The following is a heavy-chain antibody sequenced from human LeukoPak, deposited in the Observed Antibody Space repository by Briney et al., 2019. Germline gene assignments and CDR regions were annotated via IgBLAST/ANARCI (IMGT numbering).Heavy chain of an antibody. CDR2: ISAYNGNT. CDR1: GYTFTSYG. CDR3: ARRYSYESWFDP. J-gene: IGHJ5*02. D-gene: IGHD5-18*01. V-gene: IGHV1-18*01. Sequence: ASVKVSCKASGYTFTSYGISWVRQAPGQGLEWMGWISAYNGNTNYAQKLQGRVTMTTDTSTSTAYMGLRSLRSDDTAVYYCARRYSYESWFDPWGQGTLVTVSS.